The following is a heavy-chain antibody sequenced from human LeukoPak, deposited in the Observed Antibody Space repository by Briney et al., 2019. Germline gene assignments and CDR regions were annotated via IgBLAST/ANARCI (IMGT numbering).Heavy chain of an antibody. CDR1: GDSISSSNSY. V-gene: IGHV4-39*07. CDR2: IYYSGST. Sequence: PSETLSLTCTVSGDSISSSNSYWGWIRQPPGKGLEWIGSIYYSGSTYYNPSLKSRVTISVDTSKNQFSLKLSSVTAADTAVYYCARDQGSSWYWFDPWGQGTLVTVSS. CDR3: ARDQGSSWYWFDP. D-gene: IGHD6-13*01. J-gene: IGHJ5*02.